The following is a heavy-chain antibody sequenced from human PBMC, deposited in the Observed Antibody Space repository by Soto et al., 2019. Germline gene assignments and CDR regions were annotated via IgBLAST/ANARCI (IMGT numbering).Heavy chain of an antibody. Sequence: GGSLRLSCAASGFTFSSYSMNWVRQAPGKGLEWFSSISSSSSYIYYADSVKGRFTISRDNAKNSLYLQMNSLRAEDTAVYYCARVQDGDYYYYGMDVWGQGTTVTVSS. CDR3: ARVQDGDYYYYGMDV. CDR2: ISSSSSYI. V-gene: IGHV3-21*01. CDR1: GFTFSSYS. J-gene: IGHJ6*02. D-gene: IGHD4-17*01.